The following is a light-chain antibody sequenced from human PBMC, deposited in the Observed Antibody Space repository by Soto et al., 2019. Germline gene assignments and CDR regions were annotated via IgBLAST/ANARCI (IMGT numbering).Light chain of an antibody. CDR2: GAS. V-gene: IGKV3-15*01. Sequence: IEITQSPATLSVSTGERATLSCRASQSVSSNLAWYQQKPGQAPRLLIYGASTRATGIPARFSGSGSGTEFTLTISSLQSEDFAVYYCQQYNNWPRTFGQGTKV. J-gene: IGKJ1*01. CDR1: QSVSSN. CDR3: QQYNNWPRT.